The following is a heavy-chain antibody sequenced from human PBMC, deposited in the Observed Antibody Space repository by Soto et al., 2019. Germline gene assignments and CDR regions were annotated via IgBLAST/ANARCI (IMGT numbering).Heavy chain of an antibody. D-gene: IGHD6-19*01. CDR3: AGMPYTSGLRFDP. CDR2: IYQSGVT. CDR1: GDSYSISTYS. Sequence: LSLTCNMSGDSYSISTYSWSWIRQPPGKALQWIGFIYQSGVTSYNPSLASRVSISLDRSNNQCSLKLKSVTAADTAVYFCAGMPYTSGLRFDPWGPGTLVNVSS. V-gene: IGHV4-30-2*01. J-gene: IGHJ5*02.